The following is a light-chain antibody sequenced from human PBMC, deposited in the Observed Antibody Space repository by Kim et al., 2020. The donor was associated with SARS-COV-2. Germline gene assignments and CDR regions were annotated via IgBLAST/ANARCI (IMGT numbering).Light chain of an antibody. CDR2: AAS. J-gene: IGKJ1*01. CDR3: QQSHTTPPT. Sequence: ASVEDRVTITCRASQVISRYLNWCQQRPGKAPMLLIYAASSLQNGGPSRFSGSGSGTDFTLTISSRQPEDFATYYCQQSHTTPPTFSQGTKVDIK. CDR1: QVISRY. V-gene: IGKV1-39*01.